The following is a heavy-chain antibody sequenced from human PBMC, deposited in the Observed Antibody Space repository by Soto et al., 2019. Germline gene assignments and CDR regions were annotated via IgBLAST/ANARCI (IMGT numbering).Heavy chain of an antibody. CDR3: ARYEGGRYHGLDV. CDR1: GYRFTDYH. D-gene: IGHD3-3*01. CDR2: INPNSGGT. J-gene: IGHJ6*02. Sequence: QVQLVQSGAEVKKPGASVKVSCKASGYRFTDYHMHWVRQAPGQGLQWMGWINPNSGGTNYAQKFQGWVTMTRDTSSNTAYMELSRLRSDDTAVYYCARYEGGRYHGLDVWGQGTTVTVSS. V-gene: IGHV1-2*04.